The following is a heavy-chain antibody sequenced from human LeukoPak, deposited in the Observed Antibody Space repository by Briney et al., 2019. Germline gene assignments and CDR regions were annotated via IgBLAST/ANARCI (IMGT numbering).Heavy chain of an antibody. CDR1: GYTFTSYG. Sequence: ASVKVSCKASGYTFTSYGISWVRQAPGQGLEWMGWISAYNGNTNDAQKLQGRVTMTTDTSTSTAYMELRSLRSDDTAVYYCARDGYCSSTSCYEGNWFDPWGQGTLVTVSS. J-gene: IGHJ5*02. CDR3: ARDGYCSSTSCYEGNWFDP. V-gene: IGHV1-18*04. CDR2: ISAYNGNT. D-gene: IGHD2-2*03.